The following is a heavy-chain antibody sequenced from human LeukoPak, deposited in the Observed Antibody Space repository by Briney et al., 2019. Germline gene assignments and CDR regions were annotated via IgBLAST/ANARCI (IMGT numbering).Heavy chain of an antibody. Sequence: ASVKVSCKASGYILTSYFLHWVRQAPGQGLEWMGIINPSGGSASYAQKFQGRVTMTSDTSTSTAYMELSSLRSEDTAIYYCARESRRIAASGRGAFDVWGQGTMVTASS. V-gene: IGHV1-46*01. CDR2: INPSGGSA. CDR1: GYILTSYF. J-gene: IGHJ3*01. CDR3: ARESRRIAASGRGAFDV. D-gene: IGHD6-13*01.